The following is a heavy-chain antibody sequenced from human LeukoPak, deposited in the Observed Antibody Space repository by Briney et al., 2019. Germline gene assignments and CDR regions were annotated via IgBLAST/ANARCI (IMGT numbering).Heavy chain of an antibody. CDR2: INPSGGST. J-gene: IGHJ4*02. CDR1: GYTFTSYY. V-gene: IGHV1-46*01. Sequence: ASVKVSCKASGYTFTSYYMHWVRQAPGQGLEWMGIINPSGGSTSYAQKFQGRVTMTRDTSTSTVYMELSSLRSEDTAVYYCARDLGDYDSSGYPDYWGQGTLVTVPS. D-gene: IGHD3-22*01. CDR3: ARDLGDYDSSGYPDY.